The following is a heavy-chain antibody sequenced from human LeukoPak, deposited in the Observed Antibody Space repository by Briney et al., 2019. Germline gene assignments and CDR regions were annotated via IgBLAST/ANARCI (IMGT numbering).Heavy chain of an antibody. Sequence: GGSLRLSCAASGFTFSNFWMNWFRQAPGKGLEWVANIKQDGSEKYYVDSVKGRFTISRDNAKNSLYLQMNSLRAEDTAVYYCAKDYLGAAGGYWGQGTLVTVSS. CDR1: GFTFSNFW. CDR2: IKQDGSEK. V-gene: IGHV3-7*01. D-gene: IGHD3-16*01. J-gene: IGHJ4*02. CDR3: AKDYLGAAGGY.